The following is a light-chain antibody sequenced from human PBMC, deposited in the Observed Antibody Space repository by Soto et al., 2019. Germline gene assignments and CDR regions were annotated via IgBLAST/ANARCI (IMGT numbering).Light chain of an antibody. CDR1: QGISSW. Sequence: DIQMTQSPSSVSASVGDRVTINCQASQGISSWLAWYQQKPGKAPKLLIYDASTLESGVPLRFSGSGSGTEFTLAISSLQPDDVATYYCQQYNNFRWTFGQVTKVDIK. CDR2: DAS. J-gene: IGKJ1*01. CDR3: QQYNNFRWT. V-gene: IGKV1-5*01.